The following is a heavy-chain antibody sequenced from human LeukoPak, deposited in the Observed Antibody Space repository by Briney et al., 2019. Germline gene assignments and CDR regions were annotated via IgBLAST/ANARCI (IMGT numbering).Heavy chain of an antibody. Sequence: PGGSLRLSCAASGFTFSDYYMSWVRQAPGKGLEWVANIKLDGSKTYYVDSVKGRFTISRDNAKNSLYLQMNSLRVEDTAVYHCAKTANPRLDSSSSDYWGQGTLVTVSS. CDR2: IKLDGSKT. J-gene: IGHJ4*02. D-gene: IGHD6-6*01. V-gene: IGHV3-7*01. CDR3: AKTANPRLDSSSSDY. CDR1: GFTFSDYY.